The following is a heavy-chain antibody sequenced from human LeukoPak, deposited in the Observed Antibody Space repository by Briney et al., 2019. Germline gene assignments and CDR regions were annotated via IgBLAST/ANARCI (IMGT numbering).Heavy chain of an antibody. CDR1: GYTFTSYG. CDR3: ARAYSGSYYYY. D-gene: IGHD1-26*01. CDR2: ISAYNGNT. V-gene: IGHV1-18*01. Sequence: SVQVSCKASGYTFTSYGISWVRPAPGQGLEWMGWISAYNGNTDYAQKFQGRVTMTTDTSTSTAYMEVRSLRSDDTAVYYCARAYSGSYYYYWGQGTLVSVSS. J-gene: IGHJ4*02.